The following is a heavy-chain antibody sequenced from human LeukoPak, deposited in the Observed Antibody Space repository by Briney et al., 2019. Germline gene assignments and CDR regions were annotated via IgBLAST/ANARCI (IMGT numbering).Heavy chain of an antibody. V-gene: IGHV4-59*12. CDR3: ARGHYDSRGYSNAFDI. Sequence: SETLSLTCTVSGASISSSYWSWIRQTPGTGVEWIAYLHHSGRTNYNPSLNSRVATSIDTAKNQFSLELSSVTAADTAVYYCARGHYDSRGYSNAFDIWGQGTMVTVSS. CDR1: GASISSSY. J-gene: IGHJ3*02. D-gene: IGHD3-22*01. CDR2: LHHSGRT.